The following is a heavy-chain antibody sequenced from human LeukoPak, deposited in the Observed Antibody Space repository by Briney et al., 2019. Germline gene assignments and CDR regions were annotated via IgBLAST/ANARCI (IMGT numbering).Heavy chain of an antibody. Sequence: GGSLRLSCAASGFTFSSYAMHWVRQAPGKGLEWVAVISYDGSNKYYADSVKGRFTISRDNSKNTLYLQMNSLRAEDTAVYYCARIIYYDSSDPVSYWGQGTLVTVSS. J-gene: IGHJ4*02. CDR1: GFTFSSYA. CDR2: ISYDGSNK. V-gene: IGHV3-30*04. CDR3: ARIIYYDSSDPVSY. D-gene: IGHD3-22*01.